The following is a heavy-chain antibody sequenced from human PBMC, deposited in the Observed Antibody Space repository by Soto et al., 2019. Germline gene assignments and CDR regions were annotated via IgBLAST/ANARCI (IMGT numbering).Heavy chain of an antibody. CDR3: ARGLSYGLGSYVLFDASDT. Sequence: EVQVVESGGGLVHPGRSLRLSCAASGFIFEDYAMHWVRQAPGKGLEWVSGISWNSGSIDYADSVTGRFTISRDNAKNSLYLQMNNLRTEDTALYYCARGLSYGLGSYVLFDASDTWVQGTRVTVSS. CDR2: ISWNSGSI. CDR1: GFIFEDYA. D-gene: IGHD3-10*01. V-gene: IGHV3-9*01. J-gene: IGHJ3*02.